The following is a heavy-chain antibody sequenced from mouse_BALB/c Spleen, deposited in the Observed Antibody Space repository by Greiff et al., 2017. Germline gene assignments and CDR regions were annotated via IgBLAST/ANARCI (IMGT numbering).Heavy chain of an antibody. CDR2: ISSGGSYT. J-gene: IGHJ3*01. Sequence: EVKLVESGGGLVKPGGSLKLSCAASGFTFSSYAMSWVRQSPEKRLEWVAEISSGGSYTYYPDTVTGRFTISRDNAKNTLYLEMSSLRSEDTAMYYCARDGYDEEAWFAYWGQGTLVTVSA. D-gene: IGHD2-2*01. CDR1: GFTFSSYA. CDR3: ARDGYDEEAWFAY. V-gene: IGHV5-9-4*01.